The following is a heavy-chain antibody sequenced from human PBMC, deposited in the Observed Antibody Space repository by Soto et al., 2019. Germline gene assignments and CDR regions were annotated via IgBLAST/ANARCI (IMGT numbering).Heavy chain of an antibody. Sequence: PSETLSLTCTVSGGSISSSSYYWGWIRQPPGKGLEWIGSIYYSGSTYYNPSLKSRATISVDTSKNQFFLNVSSVTAADTAVYFCARVLITSGTLQYSFDYWGPGSLVTVSS. J-gene: IGHJ4*02. CDR2: IYYSGST. V-gene: IGHV4-39*07. D-gene: IGHD3-16*01. CDR1: GGSISSSSYY. CDR3: ARVLITSGTLQYSFDY.